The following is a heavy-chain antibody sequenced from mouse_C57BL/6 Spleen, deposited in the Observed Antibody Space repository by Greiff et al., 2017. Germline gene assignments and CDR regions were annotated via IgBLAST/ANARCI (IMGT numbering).Heavy chain of an antibody. CDR1: GYAFSSSW. CDR2: ISTEAGDT. V-gene: IGHV1-82*01. Sequence: QVQLQQSGPELVKPGASVKISCKASGYAFSSSWMNWVKQRPGTGLEWIGRISTEAGDTNYNEKFTGKATLTVDKSSSTAYMELSSLTSEVYAVDFCARSRGYCSSYEDYWGQGTTLTVSS. CDR3: ARSRGYCSSYEDY. J-gene: IGHJ2*01. D-gene: IGHD1-1*01.